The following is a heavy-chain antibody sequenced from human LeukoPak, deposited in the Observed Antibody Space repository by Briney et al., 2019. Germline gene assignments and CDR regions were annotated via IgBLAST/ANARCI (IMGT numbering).Heavy chain of an antibody. Sequence: GESLKISCKGSGYIFSSYWIGWVRQMPGKGLELMGVIYPGDSATRYSPSFQGQVAISVDKSIRTAYLQWSSLKASDIAMYYCARLPYCGGDCYPNWFDTWGQGTLVTVSS. D-gene: IGHD2-21*02. J-gene: IGHJ5*02. CDR1: GYIFSSYW. V-gene: IGHV5-51*01. CDR3: ARLPYCGGDCYPNWFDT. CDR2: IYPGDSAT.